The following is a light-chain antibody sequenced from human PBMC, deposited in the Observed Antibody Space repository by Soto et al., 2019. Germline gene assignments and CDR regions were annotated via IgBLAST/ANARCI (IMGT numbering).Light chain of an antibody. J-gene: IGLJ2*01. CDR2: RNS. CDR3: AAWDVSLRGVV. CDR1: SSNIGTNY. V-gene: IGLV1-47*01. Sequence: QLVLTQPPSASGTPGQRVTISCSGGSSNIGTNYVYWYNQLPGTAPKLLIYRNSQRPSGVPDRFSASKSGTSASLAISGLRAEDEADYYCAAWDVSLRGVVFGGGTKLTVL.